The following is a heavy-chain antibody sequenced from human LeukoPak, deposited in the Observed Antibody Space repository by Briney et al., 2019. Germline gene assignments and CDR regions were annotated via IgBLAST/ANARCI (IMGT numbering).Heavy chain of an antibody. J-gene: IGHJ4*02. D-gene: IGHD3-9*01. CDR2: ISASGGST. V-gene: IGHV3-23*01. Sequence: GGSLRLSCAASGFTFNISAMSWVRQAPGKGLEWVSAISASGGSTYYADSVKGRFTISRDNSKNTLYLQMNSLRAAAEDTAVYSCAKDRYNDILTGCSLFDFWGQGTLVTVTS. CDR3: AKDRYNDILTGCSLFDF. CDR1: GFTFNISA.